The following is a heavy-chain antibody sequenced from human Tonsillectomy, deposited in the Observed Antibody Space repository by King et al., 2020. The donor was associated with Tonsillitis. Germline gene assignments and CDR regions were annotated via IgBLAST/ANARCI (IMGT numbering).Heavy chain of an antibody. Sequence: QLVQSGAEVKKPGSSVKVSCKASGGTFSSYAISWVRQAPGQGLEWMGRIIPILGIANYAQKFQGRVTITADKSTSTAYMELSSLRSEDTAVYYCARANIVVAPAAANSVYYYYGMDVWGQGTTVTVSS. CDR2: IIPILGIA. CDR1: GGTFSSYA. J-gene: IGHJ6*02. V-gene: IGHV1-69*04. CDR3: ARANIVVAPAAANSVYYYYGMDV. D-gene: IGHD2-2*01.